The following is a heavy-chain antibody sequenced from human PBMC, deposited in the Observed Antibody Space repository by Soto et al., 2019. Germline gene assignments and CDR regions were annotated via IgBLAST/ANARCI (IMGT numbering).Heavy chain of an antibody. V-gene: IGHV1-69*13. Sequence: PSVKVSCKASGGTFSSYAISWVRQAPGQGLEWMGGIIPIFGTANYAQKFQGRVTITADESTSTAYMELSSLRSEGTAVYYCARECCGIVLVPAAPRNWFDPWG. CDR1: GGTFSSYA. CDR3: ARECCGIVLVPAAPRNWFDP. CDR2: IIPIFGTA. J-gene: IGHJ5*02. D-gene: IGHD2-2*01.